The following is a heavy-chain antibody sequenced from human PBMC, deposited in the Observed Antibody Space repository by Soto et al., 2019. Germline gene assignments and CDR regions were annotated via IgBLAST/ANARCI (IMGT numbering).Heavy chain of an antibody. D-gene: IGHD3-22*01. Sequence: WGSLRLSCAASGFTFSSYAMHWVRQAPGKGLEWVAVISYDGSNKYYADSVKGRFTISRDNSKNTLYLQMNSLRAEDTAVYYCAGSSLLYDSSGYYYEDAFDIWGQGTMVTVSS. CDR2: ISYDGSNK. J-gene: IGHJ3*02. CDR1: GFTFSSYA. V-gene: IGHV3-30*04. CDR3: AGSSLLYDSSGYYYEDAFDI.